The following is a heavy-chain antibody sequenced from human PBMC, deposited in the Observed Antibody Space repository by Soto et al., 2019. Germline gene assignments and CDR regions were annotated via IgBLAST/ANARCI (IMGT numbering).Heavy chain of an antibody. CDR2: ISAYNGNT. CDR3: ARDLRSNYYYYGMDV. Sequence: ASLNVSCKASGYTFTSCGINRVRDAPGQGLEWMGWISAYNGNTNYAQKLQGRVTMTTDTSTSTAYMELRSLRSDDTAVYYCARDLRSNYYYYGMDVWGQGTTVTVSS. J-gene: IGHJ6*02. CDR1: GYTFTSCG. V-gene: IGHV1-18*04.